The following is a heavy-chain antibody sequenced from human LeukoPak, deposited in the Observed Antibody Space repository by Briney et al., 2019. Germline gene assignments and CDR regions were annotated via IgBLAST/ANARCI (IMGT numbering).Heavy chain of an antibody. D-gene: IGHD6-19*01. CDR3: ARHGRGWYRWFDP. CDR1: GGSISSYY. CDR2: INHSGST. J-gene: IGHJ5*02. V-gene: IGHV4-34*01. Sequence: SETLSLTCTVSGGSISSYYWSWIRQPPGKGLEWIGEINHSGSTNYNPSLKSRVTISVDTSKNQFSLKLSSVTAADTAVYYCARHGRGWYRWFDPWGQGTLVTVSS.